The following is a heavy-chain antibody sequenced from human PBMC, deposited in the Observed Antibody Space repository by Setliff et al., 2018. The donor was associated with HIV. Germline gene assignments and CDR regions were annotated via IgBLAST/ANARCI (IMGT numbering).Heavy chain of an antibody. CDR3: ARPRGNDYAGSGFDN. CDR1: GYNFVDYS. CDR2: IYPVDSET. D-gene: IGHD2-2*01. V-gene: IGHV5-51*01. J-gene: IGHJ4*02. Sequence: PGESLKISCQGSGYNFVDYSIDWVRQVPGKGLEWMGIIYPVDSETRYSPSFQGQVTISADKSINTAYLQWTTLKASDSAMYYCARPRGNDYAGSGFDNWGQGTLVTVSS.